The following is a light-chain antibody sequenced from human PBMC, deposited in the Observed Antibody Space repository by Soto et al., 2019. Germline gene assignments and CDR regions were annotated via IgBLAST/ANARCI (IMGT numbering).Light chain of an antibody. J-gene: IGKJ5*01. CDR2: GAS. V-gene: IGKV3-20*01. CDR1: QSVSISY. CDR3: QQYNSYPYT. Sequence: TQSPSTLSASVGDRVTITCRASQSVSISYLAWYQQRPGQAPRLLIYGASSRATGIPDRFSGSGSGTDFTLTISSLQPDDFATYYCQQYNSYPYTFGQGTRLEIK.